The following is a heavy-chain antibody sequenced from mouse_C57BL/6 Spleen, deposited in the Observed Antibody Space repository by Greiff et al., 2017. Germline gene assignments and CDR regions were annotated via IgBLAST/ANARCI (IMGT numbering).Heavy chain of an antibody. V-gene: IGHV1-72*01. Sequence: QVQLQQPGAELVKPGASVKLSCKASGYTFTSYWMHWVKQRPGRGLEWIGRIAPNSGGTKYNEKFKSKATLTVDKPSSTAYMQLSSLTSEDSAVYYCASPSYYGSSTYAMDYWGQGTSVTVSS. CDR2: IAPNSGGT. CDR3: ASPSYYGSSTYAMDY. CDR1: GYTFTSYW. J-gene: IGHJ4*01. D-gene: IGHD1-1*01.